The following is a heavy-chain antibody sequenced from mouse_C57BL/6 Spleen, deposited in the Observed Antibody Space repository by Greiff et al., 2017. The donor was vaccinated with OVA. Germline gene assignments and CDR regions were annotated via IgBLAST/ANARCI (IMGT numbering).Heavy chain of an antibody. CDR2: IRLKSDNYAT. Sequence: DVQLQESGGGLVQPGGSMKLSCVASGFTFSNYWMNWVRQSPEKGLEWVAQIRLKSDNYATHYAESVKGRFTISRDDSKSSVYLQMNDLRDEDTGIYYGTGADSNYVFAYWGQGTLVTVSA. D-gene: IGHD2-5*01. V-gene: IGHV6-3*01. CDR3: TGADSNYVFAY. CDR1: GFTFSNYW. J-gene: IGHJ3*01.